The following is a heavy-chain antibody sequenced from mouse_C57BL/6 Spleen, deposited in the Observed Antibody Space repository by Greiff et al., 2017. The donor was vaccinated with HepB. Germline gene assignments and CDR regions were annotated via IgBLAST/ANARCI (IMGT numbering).Heavy chain of an antibody. Sequence: VQLQQSGPELVKPGASVKISCKASGYTFTDYYMNWVKQSHGKSLEWIGDINPNNGGTSYNQKFKGKATLTVDKSSSTAYMELRSLTSEDSAVYYCATGYDYDAFDYWGQGTTLTVSS. CDR3: ATGYDYDAFDY. V-gene: IGHV1-26*01. CDR1: GYTFTDYY. D-gene: IGHD2-4*01. CDR2: INPNNGGT. J-gene: IGHJ2*01.